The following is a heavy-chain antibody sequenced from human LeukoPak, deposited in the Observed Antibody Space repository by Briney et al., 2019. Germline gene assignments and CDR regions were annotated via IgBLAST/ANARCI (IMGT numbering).Heavy chain of an antibody. CDR1: GYTFTSYY. J-gene: IGHJ3*02. V-gene: IGHV1-46*01. Sequence: ASVKVSCTASGYTFTSYYMHWVRQAPGQGLEWMGIINPSGGSTSYAQKFQGRVTMTRDTSTSTVYMELSSLRSEDTAVYYCASEQLLAVAGTRDAFDIWGQGTMVTVSS. CDR2: INPSGGST. D-gene: IGHD6-19*01. CDR3: ASEQLLAVAGTRDAFDI.